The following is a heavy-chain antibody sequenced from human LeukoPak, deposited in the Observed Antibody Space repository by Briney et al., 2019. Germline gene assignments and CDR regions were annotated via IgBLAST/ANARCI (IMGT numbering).Heavy chain of an antibody. CDR1: GFTFSSYG. D-gene: IGHD2-15*01. CDR3: AKDARGGSNWFDP. J-gene: IGHJ5*02. V-gene: IGHV3-30*02. CDR2: IRYDGSNK. Sequence: GGSLRLSCAASGFTFSSYGMHWVCQAPGKGLEWVAFIRYDGSNKYYADSVKGRFTISRDNSKNTLYLQMNSLRAEDTAVYYCAKDARGGSNWFDPWGQGTLVTVSS.